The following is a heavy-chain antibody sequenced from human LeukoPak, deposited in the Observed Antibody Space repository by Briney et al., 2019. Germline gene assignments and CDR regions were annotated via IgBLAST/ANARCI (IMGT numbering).Heavy chain of an antibody. Sequence: SETLSLTCTVSGGSISSSSYYWGWIRQPPGKGLEGIGEINHSGSTNYNPSLKSRVTMSVDTSKNQFSLKLSSVTAADTAVYYCARDQYYYDSSAYLFDYWGQGTLVTVSS. J-gene: IGHJ4*02. CDR3: ARDQYYYDSSAYLFDY. V-gene: IGHV4-39*07. D-gene: IGHD3-22*01. CDR1: GGSISSSSYY. CDR2: INHSGST.